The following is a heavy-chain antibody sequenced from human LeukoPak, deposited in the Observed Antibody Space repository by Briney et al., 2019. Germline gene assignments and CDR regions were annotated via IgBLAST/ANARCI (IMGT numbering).Heavy chain of an antibody. CDR2: IYYTET. CDR1: GGSISSYY. D-gene: IGHD7-27*01. CDR3: ATRKLGDDY. J-gene: IGHJ4*02. Sequence: SETLSLTCTVSGGSISSYYWSWIRQSPGKGLEWIGYIYYTETSYNPSLKSRVTISADTSKNQFSLKLYSVTAADTAVYYCATRKLGDDYWGQGTLVTVSS. V-gene: IGHV4-59*01.